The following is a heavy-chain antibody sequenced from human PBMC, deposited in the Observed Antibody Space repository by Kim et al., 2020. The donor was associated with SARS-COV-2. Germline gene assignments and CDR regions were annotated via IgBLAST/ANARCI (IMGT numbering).Heavy chain of an antibody. D-gene: IGHD6-19*01. V-gene: IGHV4-34*01. CDR3: ARGRRYSSALLPRGYYYYYYMDV. J-gene: IGHJ6*03. CDR1: GGSFSGYY. CDR2: INHSGST. Sequence: SETLSLTCAVYGGSFSGYYWSWIRQPPGKGLEWIGEINHSGSTNYNPSLKSRVTISVDTSKNQFSLKLSSVTAADTAVYYCARGRRYSSALLPRGYYYYYYMDVWGKGTTVTVSS.